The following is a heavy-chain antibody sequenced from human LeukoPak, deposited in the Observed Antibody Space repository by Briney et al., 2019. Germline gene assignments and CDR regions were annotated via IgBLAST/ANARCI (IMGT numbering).Heavy chain of an antibody. CDR2: IIPIFGTA. V-gene: IGHV1-69*06. CDR3: AGAYCSSTSCPLDY. CDR1: GGTFSSYA. Sequence: SVKVSCKASGGTFSSYAISWVRQAPGQGLEWMGGIIPIFGTANYAQKFQGRVTITADKSTSTAYMELSSLRSEDTAVYYCAGAYCSSTSCPLDYWGQGTLVTVSS. J-gene: IGHJ4*02. D-gene: IGHD2-2*01.